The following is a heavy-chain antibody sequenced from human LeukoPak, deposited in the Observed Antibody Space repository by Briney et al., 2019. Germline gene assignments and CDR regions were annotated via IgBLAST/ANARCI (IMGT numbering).Heavy chain of an antibody. CDR2: IYHSGST. V-gene: IGHV4-4*02. CDR1: GGSISSSNW. Sequence: SETLSLTCAVSGGSISSSNWWSWVRQPPGKGLEWIGEIYHSGSTNYNPSLKSRVTISVDKSKNQFSLKLSSVTAADTAVYYCARRIVGANPFDYWAREPWSPSPQ. CDR3: ARRIVGANPFDY. D-gene: IGHD1-26*01. J-gene: IGHJ4*02.